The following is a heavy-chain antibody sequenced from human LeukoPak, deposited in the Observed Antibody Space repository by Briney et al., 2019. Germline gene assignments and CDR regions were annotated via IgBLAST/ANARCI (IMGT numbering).Heavy chain of an antibody. Sequence: ASVKVSCKASGGTFSSYAISWVRQAPGQGLEWMGGIIPIFGTANYAQKFQGRVTITADESTSTAYMELSSLRSEDTAVYYCARGRVPTYYDFWSGFYYYYYGMDVWGQGTTVTVSS. D-gene: IGHD3-3*01. CDR1: GGTFSSYA. J-gene: IGHJ6*02. CDR3: ARGRVPTYYDFWSGFYYYYYGMDV. V-gene: IGHV1-69*13. CDR2: IIPIFGTA.